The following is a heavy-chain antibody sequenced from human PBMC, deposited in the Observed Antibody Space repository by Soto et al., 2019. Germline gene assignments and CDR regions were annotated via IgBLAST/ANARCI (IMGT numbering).Heavy chain of an antibody. V-gene: IGHV3-23*01. D-gene: IGHD3-10*01. CDR3: AAHGDSYYYMDV. Sequence: PGGSLRLSCAASGVTFSSYAMSWVRQAPGKGLEWVSAISGSGGSTYYADSVKGRFTISRDNSKNTLYLQMNSLRAEDTAVYYCAAHGDSYYYMDVWGKGTTLTVSS. J-gene: IGHJ6*03. CDR1: GVTFSSYA. CDR2: ISGSGGST.